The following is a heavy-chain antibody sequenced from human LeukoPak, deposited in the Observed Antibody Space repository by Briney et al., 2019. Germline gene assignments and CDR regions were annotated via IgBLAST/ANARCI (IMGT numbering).Heavy chain of an antibody. J-gene: IGHJ4*02. D-gene: IGHD3-3*01. V-gene: IGHV3-23*01. CDR1: GSTFSSYA. CDR3: AKDGRTDFWSGFRDY. Sequence: QSGGSLRLSCAAFGSTFSSYAMSWARQAPGKGLGWVSAISGSGGSTYYADSVKGRFTISRDNSKNTLYLQMNSLRAEDTAVYYCAKDGRTDFWSGFRDYWGQGTLVTVSS. CDR2: ISGSGGST.